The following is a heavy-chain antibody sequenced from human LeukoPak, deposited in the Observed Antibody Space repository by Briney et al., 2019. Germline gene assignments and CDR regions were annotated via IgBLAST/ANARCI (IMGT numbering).Heavy chain of an antibody. Sequence: ASVKVSCKASGYTFPSSGISWVRQAPGQGLEWMGWISVYNHNTNYAQKFQGRVTVTTDTSTSTAYMELSSLRSEDTAVYYCARFQSSSWRFDYWGQGTLVTVSS. CDR3: ARFQSSSWRFDY. CDR1: GYTFPSSG. CDR2: ISVYNHNT. V-gene: IGHV1-18*01. D-gene: IGHD6-13*01. J-gene: IGHJ4*02.